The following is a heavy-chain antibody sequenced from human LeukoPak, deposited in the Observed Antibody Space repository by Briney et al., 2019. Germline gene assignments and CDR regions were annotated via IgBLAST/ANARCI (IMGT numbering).Heavy chain of an antibody. J-gene: IGHJ4*02. V-gene: IGHV3-74*01. Sequence: GGSLRLSCAASGFTFSIYWMHWVRQAPGKGLVWVSRISSEGSSTTYADSVKGRFTISRDNAKDTLYLQMNSLRAEDTAVYYCARDGHYDNWGYWGQGTLVTVSS. CDR2: ISSEGSST. D-gene: IGHD3-22*01. CDR3: ARDGHYDNWGY. CDR1: GFTFSIYW.